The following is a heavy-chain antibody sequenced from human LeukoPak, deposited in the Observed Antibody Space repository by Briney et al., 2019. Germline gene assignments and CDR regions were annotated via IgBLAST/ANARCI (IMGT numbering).Heavy chain of an antibody. CDR2: IYYSGST. V-gene: IGHV4-61*05. CDR3: ASTSNDYYDSSGPDAFDI. Sequence: SETLSLTCTVSGGSISSSSYYWSWIRQPPGKGLEWIGYIYYSGSTNYNPSLKSRVTISVDTSKNQFSLKLSSVTAADTAVYYCASTSNDYYDSSGPDAFDIWGQGTMVTVSS. CDR1: GGSISSSSYY. J-gene: IGHJ3*02. D-gene: IGHD3-22*01.